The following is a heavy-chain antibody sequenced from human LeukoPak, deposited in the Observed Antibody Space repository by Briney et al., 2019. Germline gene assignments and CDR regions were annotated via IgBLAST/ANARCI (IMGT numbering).Heavy chain of an antibody. CDR1: GFTFSNYW. CDR2: IKQDDSAT. V-gene: IGHV3-7*02. CDR3: SAALTSAINY. D-gene: IGHD5-18*01. J-gene: IGHJ4*02. Sequence: GGSLRLSCAASGFTFSNYWMIWVRQAPGKGLEWVANIKQDDSATNYLDSVKGRFTISRDNAKNSLYLQMNSLRAEDTAVYFRSAALTSAINYWGQGTLVTVSS.